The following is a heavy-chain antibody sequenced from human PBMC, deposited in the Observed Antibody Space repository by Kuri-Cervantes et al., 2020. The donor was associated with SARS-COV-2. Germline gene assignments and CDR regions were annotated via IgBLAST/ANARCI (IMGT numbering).Heavy chain of an antibody. CDR1: GGSISSSSYY. V-gene: IGHV4-39*07. D-gene: IGHD2-15*01. J-gene: IGHJ3*02. CDR2: INHSGST. Sequence: GSLRLSCTVSGGSISSSSYYWGRIRQPPGKGLEWIGEINHSGSTNYNPSLKSRVTISVDTSKNQFSLKLSSVTAADTAVYYCARVGYCSGGSCLRNDAFDIWGQGTMVTVSS. CDR3: ARVGYCSGGSCLRNDAFDI.